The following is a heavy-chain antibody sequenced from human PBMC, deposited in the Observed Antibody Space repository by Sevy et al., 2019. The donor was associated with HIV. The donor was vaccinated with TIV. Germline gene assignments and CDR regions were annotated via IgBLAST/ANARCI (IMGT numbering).Heavy chain of an antibody. CDR3: AKGDRTFYGLDV. J-gene: IGHJ6*02. Sequence: GGSLRLSCAASGFIFSTYTMTWVRQAPGKGLEWVSGISGSGGSTYYADSLKGRFTILRDNSKNTVYLQMNSLRAEDTAVYYCAKGDRTFYGLDVWGQWTTVTVSS. CDR2: ISGSGGST. CDR1: GFIFSTYT. D-gene: IGHD2-15*01. V-gene: IGHV3-23*01.